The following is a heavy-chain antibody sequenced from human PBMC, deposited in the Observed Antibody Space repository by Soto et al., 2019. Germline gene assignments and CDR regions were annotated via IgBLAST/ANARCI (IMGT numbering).Heavy chain of an antibody. CDR2: ISKSGSII. J-gene: IGHJ5*02. CDR1: GFSFSDYY. CDR3: ARDLSPYSDYYDESSSETWFDP. V-gene: IGHV3-11*01. Sequence: QVQLVESGGGLVQPGGSLRLSCAASGFSFSDYYMSWIRQPPGKGLEWVSYISKSGSIIHYADSVKGRFTISRDNAKNSLYLQMNSLRAEDTALYYCARDLSPYSDYYDESSSETWFDPWGQATLVTVSS. D-gene: IGHD3-22*01.